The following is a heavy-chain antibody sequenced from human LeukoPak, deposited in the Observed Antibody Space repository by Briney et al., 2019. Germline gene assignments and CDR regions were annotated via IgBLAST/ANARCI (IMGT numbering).Heavy chain of an antibody. CDR1: GFTFSRYS. D-gene: IGHD2-21*02. V-gene: IGHV3-48*02. CDR3: TRDDSWAFDY. CDR2: IRTSSGGI. J-gene: IGHJ4*02. Sequence: GGSLRLSCAASGFTFSRYSVNWVRQAPGKGLEWVAYIRTSSGGIYYADSVKGRFTISTDTAKNSLYLEMNNLRDGDTAVYYCTRDDSWAFDYWGQGTLVTVSS.